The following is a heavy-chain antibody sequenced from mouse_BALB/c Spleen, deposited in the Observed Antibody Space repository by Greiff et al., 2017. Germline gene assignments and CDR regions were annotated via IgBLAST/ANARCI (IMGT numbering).Heavy chain of an antibody. V-gene: IGHV2-2*02. J-gene: IGHJ3*01. D-gene: IGHD2-4*01. CDR2: IWSGGST. CDR1: GFSLTSYG. Sequence: QVQLKESGPGLVQPSQSLSITCTVSGFSLTSYGVHWVRQSPGQGLEWLGVIWSGGSTDYNAAFISRLSISKDNSKSQVFFKMNSLQANDTAIYYCARNDYDPFAYWGQGTLVTVSA. CDR3: ARNDYDPFAY.